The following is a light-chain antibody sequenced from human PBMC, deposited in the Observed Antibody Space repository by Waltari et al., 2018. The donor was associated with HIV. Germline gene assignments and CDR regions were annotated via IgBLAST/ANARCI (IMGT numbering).Light chain of an antibody. CDR1: QSVGTN. Sequence: ETVMTQSPVTLSVSPGARATLSCRASQSVGTNVTWYQRKSGQAPRLLIYGASTRATAIPARFSGSGSGTEFTLTITSLQSDDYATYYCQQYQTGPLTFGPGTTVDI. CDR2: GAS. J-gene: IGKJ3*01. CDR3: QQYQTGPLT. V-gene: IGKV3-15*01.